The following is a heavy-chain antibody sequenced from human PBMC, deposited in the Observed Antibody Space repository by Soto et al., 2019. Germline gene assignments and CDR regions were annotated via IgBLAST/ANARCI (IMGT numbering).Heavy chain of an antibody. CDR3: ANRNDYGSGSYFPFDH. J-gene: IGHJ4*02. Sequence: GSLRLSCAASGFTFSSYGMSWVRQAPGKGLEWVSSISGSGGSTYYADSVKGRFTISRDNSKNTLYLQMSSLRAEDTAVYYCANRNDYGSGSYFPFDHWGQGTLVTVSS. CDR2: ISGSGGST. CDR1: GFTFSSYG. V-gene: IGHV3-23*01. D-gene: IGHD3-10*01.